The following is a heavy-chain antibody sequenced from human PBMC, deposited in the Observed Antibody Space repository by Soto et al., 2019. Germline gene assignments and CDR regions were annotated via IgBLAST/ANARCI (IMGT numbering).Heavy chain of an antibody. CDR1: GGPLSSYA. CDR2: IIPIFGTA. CDR3: ARDPSIKNWFDP. V-gene: IGHV1-69*13. J-gene: IGHJ5*02. Sequence: SVKVACKASGGPLSSYAISWGRQAPGQGPEWMGGIIPIFGTANYAQKFQGRVTITADESTSTAYMELSSLRSEDTAVYYCARDPSIKNWFDPWGQRTLVTVSS.